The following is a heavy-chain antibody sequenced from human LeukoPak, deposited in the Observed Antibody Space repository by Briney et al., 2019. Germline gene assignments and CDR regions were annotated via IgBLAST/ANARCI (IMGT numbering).Heavy chain of an antibody. CDR1: GYSFTTYW. CDR2: IYPGDSDT. CDR3: ARPIAVAGTDAFDI. J-gene: IGHJ3*02. Sequence: GESLKISCKGSGYSFTTYWIGWVRQMPGKGLEWIGIIYPGDSDTRYSPSFQGQVTISADKSISTAYLQWSSLKASDTAMYYCARPIAVAGTDAFDIWAQGTMVTVSS. V-gene: IGHV5-51*01. D-gene: IGHD6-19*01.